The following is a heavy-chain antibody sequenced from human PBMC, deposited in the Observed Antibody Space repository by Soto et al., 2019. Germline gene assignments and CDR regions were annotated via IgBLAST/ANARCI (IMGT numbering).Heavy chain of an antibody. D-gene: IGHD4-17*01. Sequence: QVQLVQSGAEVKKPGASVKVSCKASGYTFTSYDINWVRQATGQGLEWMGWMNPNSGNTGYVQKCEGRVSMTRHTALSTAYTELSSVRSEDTGVYYCATARYGDNVDYCGQGTLVTVSS. CDR2: MNPNSGNT. V-gene: IGHV1-8*01. CDR1: GYTFTSYD. J-gene: IGHJ4*02. CDR3: ATARYGDNVDY.